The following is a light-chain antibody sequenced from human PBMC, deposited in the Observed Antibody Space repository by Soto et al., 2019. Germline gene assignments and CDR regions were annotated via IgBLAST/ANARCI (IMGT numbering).Light chain of an antibody. J-gene: IGLJ2*01. CDR2: GNS. Sequence: QSVLTQPPSVSGAPGQRVTISCTGSSSNIGAGYDVHWYQQLPGTAPKLLIYGNSNRPSGVPDRFSGSKSGTSASLAITGLQAEDEADYYCQSYDSSLSGLVVFGGETKLPVL. CDR3: QSYDSSLSGLVV. V-gene: IGLV1-40*01. CDR1: SSNIGAGYD.